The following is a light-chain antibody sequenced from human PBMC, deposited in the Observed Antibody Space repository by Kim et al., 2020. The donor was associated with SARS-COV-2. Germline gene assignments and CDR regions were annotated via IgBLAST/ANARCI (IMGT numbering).Light chain of an antibody. Sequence: GQKVTISCSGSSSNIGQNYVSWYQQFPGTAPKLLIYDNNKRHSGIPDRFSGSKSGTSATLGITGLQTGDEPDYYCGTWDSSLNGLVFGGGTQLTVL. CDR2: DNN. J-gene: IGLJ2*01. V-gene: IGLV1-51*01. CDR1: SSNIGQNY. CDR3: GTWDSSLNGLV.